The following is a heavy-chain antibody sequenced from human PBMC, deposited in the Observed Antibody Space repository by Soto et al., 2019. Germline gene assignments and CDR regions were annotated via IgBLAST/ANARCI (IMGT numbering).Heavy chain of an antibody. CDR1: GYTFTSYG. CDR2: ISAYNGNT. D-gene: IGHD6-6*01. J-gene: IGHJ6*03. CDR3: ARSGGSSSVDYYYYYMDV. V-gene: IGHV1-18*01. Sequence: GASVKVSCKASGYTFTSYGISWVRQAPGQGLEWMGWISAYNGNTNYAQKLQGRVTMTTDTSTSTAYMELRSLRSDDTAVYYCARSGGSSSVDYYYYYMDVWGKGTTVTVSS.